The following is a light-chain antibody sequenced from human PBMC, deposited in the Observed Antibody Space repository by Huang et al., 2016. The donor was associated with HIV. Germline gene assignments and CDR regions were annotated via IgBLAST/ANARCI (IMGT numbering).Light chain of an antibody. CDR1: QNIRSY. J-gene: IGKJ2*01. CDR2: ATS. Sequence: DIQMTQSPSSLSASVGDRVTITCRASQNIRSYVNWYQQKPGKAPSLLIYATSSLQSGVPSRFSGSGSGTDFTLTISSLEPADFATYYCQQTYSTPSFGQGTKLEI. V-gene: IGKV1-39*01. CDR3: QQTYSTPS.